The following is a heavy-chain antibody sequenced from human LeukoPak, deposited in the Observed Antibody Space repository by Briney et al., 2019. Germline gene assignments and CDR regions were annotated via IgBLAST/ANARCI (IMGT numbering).Heavy chain of an antibody. J-gene: IGHJ4*02. CDR1: GYSCTSYW. D-gene: IGHD6-13*01. Sequence: GESLKISCKGSGYSCTSYWIGWVHQMPGKGLEWMGIIYPGDSDSRYSPSFQGQVTISADKSTSTAYLQWSSLKASDTAMYYCARPDRNTWFYFDYWGQGTLVTVSS. CDR3: ARPDRNTWFYFDY. V-gene: IGHV5-51*07. CDR2: IYPGDSDS.